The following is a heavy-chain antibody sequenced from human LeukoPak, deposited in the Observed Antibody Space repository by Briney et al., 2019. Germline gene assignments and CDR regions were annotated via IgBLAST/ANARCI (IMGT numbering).Heavy chain of an antibody. V-gene: IGHV4-59*01. CDR2: IYYSGST. Sequence: SETLSPTCTVSGGSISSYYWSWIRQPPGKGLEWIGYIYYSGSTNYNPSLKSRVTISVDTSKNQFSLKLSSVTAADTAVYYCARVGAATYFDYWGQGTLVTVSS. D-gene: IGHD1-26*01. J-gene: IGHJ4*02. CDR3: ARVGAATYFDY. CDR1: GGSISSYY.